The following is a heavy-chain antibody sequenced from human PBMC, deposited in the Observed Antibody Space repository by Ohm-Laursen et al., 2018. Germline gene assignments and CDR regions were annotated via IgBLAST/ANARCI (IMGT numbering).Heavy chain of an antibody. D-gene: IGHD3/OR15-3a*01. CDR3: VRDPLAYGTGFDV. CDR1: GFTFSDYW. V-gene: IGHV3-74*01. J-gene: IGHJ2*01. Sequence: SLRLSCAASGFTFSDYWMHWVRQGPGKGLVWVSHIISDGSTTTYADSVKGRFTISRDNAKNTLYLQMNSLRAEDTALYYCVRDPLAYGTGFDVWGRGTLVTISS. CDR2: IISDGSTT.